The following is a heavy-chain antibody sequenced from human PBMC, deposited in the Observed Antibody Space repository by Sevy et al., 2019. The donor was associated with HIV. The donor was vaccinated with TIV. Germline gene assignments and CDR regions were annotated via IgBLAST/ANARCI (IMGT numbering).Heavy chain of an antibody. CDR2: ISGSGGST. V-gene: IGHV3-23*01. J-gene: IGHJ4*02. D-gene: IGHD3-3*01. Sequence: GGSLRLSCAASGFTFSSYAMSWVRQAPGKGLEWVSAISGSGGSTYYADSVKGRFTISRDNSKNTLYLQMNSLRAEDTAIYYCATFRGNDFWSGFLLFFDYWGQGTLVTVSS. CDR3: ATFRGNDFWSGFLLFFDY. CDR1: GFTFSSYA.